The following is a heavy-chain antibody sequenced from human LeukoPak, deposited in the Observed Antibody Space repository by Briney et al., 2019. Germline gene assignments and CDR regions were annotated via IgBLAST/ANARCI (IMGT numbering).Heavy chain of an antibody. CDR3: AHSREGYCSGGSCFDY. Sequence: SGPTLVKPTQTLTLTCTFSGFSLSTSGVGVGWIRQPPGKALEWLALIYWDDDKRYSPSLKNRLTITKDTSENQVVLTMTNMDPVDTATYYCAHSREGYCSGGSCFDYWGQGTLVTVSS. CDR2: IYWDDDK. V-gene: IGHV2-5*02. D-gene: IGHD2-15*01. J-gene: IGHJ4*02. CDR1: GFSLSTSGVG.